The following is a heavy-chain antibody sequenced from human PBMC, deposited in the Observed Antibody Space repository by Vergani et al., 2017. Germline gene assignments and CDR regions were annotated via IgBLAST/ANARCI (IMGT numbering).Heavy chain of an antibody. Sequence: EVQLVESGGGVVRPGGSLRLSCAASGFTFDDYGMSWVRQAPGKGLEWVSGINWNGGSTGYADSVKGRFTISRDNAKNSLYLQMNSLRAEDTAVYYCAKDEEDLVGATYYFDYWGQGTLVTVSS. CDR2: INWNGGST. D-gene: IGHD1-26*01. CDR1: GFTFDDYG. V-gene: IGHV3-20*04. CDR3: AKDEEDLVGATYYFDY. J-gene: IGHJ4*02.